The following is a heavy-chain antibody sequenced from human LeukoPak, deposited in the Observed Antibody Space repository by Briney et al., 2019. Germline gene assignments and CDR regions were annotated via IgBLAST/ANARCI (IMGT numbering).Heavy chain of an antibody. Sequence: PSETLSLTCAVYGGSFSGYYWSWIRQPPGKGLEWIGEINHSGSTNCNPSLKSRLTISVDTSKNQFSLKLRSVTAADTAVYYCARAREAVAIDYWGQGTLVAVSS. CDR2: INHSGST. CDR3: ARAREAVAIDY. D-gene: IGHD6-19*01. V-gene: IGHV4-34*01. CDR1: GGSFSGYY. J-gene: IGHJ4*02.